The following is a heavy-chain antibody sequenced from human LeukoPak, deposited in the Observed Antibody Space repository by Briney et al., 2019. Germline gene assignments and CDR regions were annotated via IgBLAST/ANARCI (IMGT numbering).Heavy chain of an antibody. CDR2: INPNSGGT. CDR1: GYTFTGYY. CDR3: ARDRTFRMATITFDY. D-gene: IGHD5-24*01. Sequence: ASVKVSCKASGYTFTGYYMHWVRQAPGQGLEWMGWINPNSGGTNYAQKFQGRVTMTRDTSISTAYKELSRLRSDDTAVYYCARDRTFRMATITFDYWGQGTLVTVSS. V-gene: IGHV1-2*02. J-gene: IGHJ4*02.